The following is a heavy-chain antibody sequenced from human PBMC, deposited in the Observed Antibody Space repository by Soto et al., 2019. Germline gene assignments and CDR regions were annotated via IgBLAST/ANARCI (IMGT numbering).Heavy chain of an antibody. V-gene: IGHV5-10-1*01. CDR3: AKHVEDFCVGLDA. J-gene: IGHJ6*02. CDR2: IDPADSYA. CDR1: GYSFVTFW. Sequence: GESLKISCRGSGYSFVTFWITWVREMPGKGLEWMGRIDPADSYARYSPSFEGHVTMSVDRSINTAYLQWSSLKASDSAIYHCAKHVEDFCVGLDAWGQGTSVTVSS. D-gene: IGHD2-15*01.